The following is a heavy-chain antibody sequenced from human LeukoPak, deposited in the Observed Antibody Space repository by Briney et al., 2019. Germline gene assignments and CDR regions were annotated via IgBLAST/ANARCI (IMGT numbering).Heavy chain of an antibody. D-gene: IGHD3-22*01. CDR3: ARVDYDSSGYYYIDY. J-gene: IGHJ4*02. CDR1: GYTFTGYY. Sequence: ASVKVSCKASGYTFTGYYMRWVRQAPGQGLEWMGWINPNSGGTNYAQKFQGRVTMTRDTSISTAYMELSRLRSDDTAVYYCARVDYDSSGYYYIDYWGQGTLVTVSS. V-gene: IGHV1-2*02. CDR2: INPNSGGT.